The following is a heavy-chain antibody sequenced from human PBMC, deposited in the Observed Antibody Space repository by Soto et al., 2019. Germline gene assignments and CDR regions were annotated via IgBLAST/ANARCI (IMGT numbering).Heavy chain of an antibody. D-gene: IGHD6-13*01. CDR2: ISAYNGNT. CDR3: ASITGIAAATRWFDP. V-gene: IGHV1-18*01. CDR1: GYTFTSYG. J-gene: IGHJ5*02. Sequence: ASVKVSCKAPGYTFTSYGISWVRQAPGQGLEWMGWISAYNGNTNYAQKLQGRVTMTTDTSTSTAYMELRSLRSDDTAVYYCASITGIAAATRWFDPWGQGTLVTVSS.